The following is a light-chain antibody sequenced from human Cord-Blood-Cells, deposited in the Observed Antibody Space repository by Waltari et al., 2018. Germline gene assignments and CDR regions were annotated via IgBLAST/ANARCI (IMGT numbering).Light chain of an antibody. CDR1: QSVSSN. CDR3: QQYNNWWT. CDR2: GAS. Sequence: EIVMTQSPATLSVSPGERATLSCRARQSVSSNLAWYQQKPGQAPRLLIYGASTMATGIPARVSGSGAGTEFTLTISSLQSEDFAVYYCQQYNNWWTFGQGTKVEIK. J-gene: IGKJ1*01. V-gene: IGKV3-15*01.